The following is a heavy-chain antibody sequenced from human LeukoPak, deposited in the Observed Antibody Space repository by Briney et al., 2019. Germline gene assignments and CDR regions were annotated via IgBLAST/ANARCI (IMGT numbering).Heavy chain of an antibody. V-gene: IGHV1-24*01. J-gene: IGHJ4*02. D-gene: IGHD3-16*01. CDR2: FDPEDGET. Sequence: ASVKVSCKVSGYTLTELSMHWVRQAPGKGLEWMGGFDPEDGETIYAQKFQGRVTMTEDTSTDTAYMELSSLRSEDTAVYYCATLGYDYVLHYFDYWGQGTLVTVSS. CDR1: GYTLTELS. CDR3: ATLGYDYVLHYFDY.